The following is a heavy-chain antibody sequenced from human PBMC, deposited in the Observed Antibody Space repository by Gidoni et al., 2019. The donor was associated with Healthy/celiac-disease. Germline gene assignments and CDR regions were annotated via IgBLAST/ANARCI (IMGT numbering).Heavy chain of an antibody. V-gene: IGHV3-11*01. Sequence: QVQLVESGGGLVKPGGSLRLSCAASGFTFSDYYMSWIRRAPGTGLEWVSYISSSVSTIYYADSVKGRFTISRDNAKNSLYLQMNSLRAEDTAVYYCARDDSTGTYFDYWGQGTLVTVSS. CDR2: ISSSVSTI. CDR3: ARDDSTGTYFDY. CDR1: GFTFSDYY. D-gene: IGHD1-1*01. J-gene: IGHJ4*02.